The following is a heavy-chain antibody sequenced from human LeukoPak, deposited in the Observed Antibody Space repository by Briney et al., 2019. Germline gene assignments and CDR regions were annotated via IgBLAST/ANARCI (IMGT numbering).Heavy chain of an antibody. CDR3: ARGAIAAALGYYYMDV. CDR1: GGTFSSYA. Sequence: SVKVSCKASGGTFSSYAISWVRQAPGQGLEWMGGIIPIFGTANYAQKFQGRVTITTDESTSTAYMELSSLRSEDTAVYYCARGAIAAALGYYYMDVWGKGTTVTVSS. CDR2: IIPIFGTA. J-gene: IGHJ6*03. D-gene: IGHD6-13*01. V-gene: IGHV1-69*05.